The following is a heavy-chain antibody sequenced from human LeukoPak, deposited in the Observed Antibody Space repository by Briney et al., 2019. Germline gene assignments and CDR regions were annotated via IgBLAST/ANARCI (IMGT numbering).Heavy chain of an antibody. CDR2: IYPGDSHT. J-gene: IGHJ6*04. D-gene: IGHD2-15*01. CDR1: GYSFTSYW. Sequence: GESLKISCKGSGYSFTSYWIGWVRQMPGKGLEWVGIIYPGDSHTKYSPSFQGRVTISADKSISTAYLQWSSLKASDTAIYYCARRGYCSGATCYRGQMDVWGKGTTVIVSS. V-gene: IGHV5-51*01. CDR3: ARRGYCSGATCYRGQMDV.